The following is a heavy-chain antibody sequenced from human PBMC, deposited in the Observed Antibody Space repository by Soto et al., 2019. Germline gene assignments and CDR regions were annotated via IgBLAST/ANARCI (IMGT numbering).Heavy chain of an antibody. CDR1: KFTFSRSW. CDR3: ARVASGSYDWFDP. J-gene: IGHJ5*02. Sequence: EVQLVESGGGLVQPGGSLRLSCAASKFTFSRSWMHWVRQTPGKGRMWVARINTDGSRTTYADSVKGRFTISRDNAKNTVFLDMNSLRADDTAVYYCARVASGSYDWFDPWGQGTLVTVSS. D-gene: IGHD1-26*01. V-gene: IGHV3-74*03. CDR2: INTDGSRT.